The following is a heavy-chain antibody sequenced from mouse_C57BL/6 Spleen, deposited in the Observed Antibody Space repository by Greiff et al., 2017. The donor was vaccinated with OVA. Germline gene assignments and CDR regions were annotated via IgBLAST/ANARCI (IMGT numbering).Heavy chain of an antibody. CDR1: GFTFSDYG. D-gene: IGHD1-1*01. J-gene: IGHJ4*01. CDR3: ASPITTVVATDYYAMDY. CDR2: ISSGSSTI. Sequence: EVMLVESGGGLVKPGGSLKLSCAASGFTFSDYGMHWVRQAPEKGLEWVAYISSGSSTIYYADTVKGRFTISRDNAKNTLFLQMTSLRTEDTAMYYCASPITTVVATDYYAMDYWGQGTSVTVSS. V-gene: IGHV5-17*01.